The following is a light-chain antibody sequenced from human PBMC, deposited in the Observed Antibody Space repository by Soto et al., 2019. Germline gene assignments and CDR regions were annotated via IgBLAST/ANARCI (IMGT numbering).Light chain of an antibody. Sequence: SQMTQSPSTLSASVGDRVTITCRASQSISNWLAWYQQKPGKPPKVLIYDASSLKTGVPSRFSGSGSGTEFTLTIGSLQPDDFATYFCQQYNDHPLTFGGGTKVDIK. CDR1: QSISNW. J-gene: IGKJ4*01. V-gene: IGKV1-5*01. CDR2: DAS. CDR3: QQYNDHPLT.